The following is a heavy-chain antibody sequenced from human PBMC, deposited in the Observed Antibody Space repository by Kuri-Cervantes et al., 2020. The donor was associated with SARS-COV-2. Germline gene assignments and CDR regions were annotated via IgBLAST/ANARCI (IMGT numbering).Heavy chain of an antibody. Sequence: SETLSLTCTVSGGSISSYYWGWVRQPPGKGLEWMGSIYYSGSTYYNPSLKSRVTISVDTSTNQFSLKLSSVTAADTDVYYCARVGITIFGVGPPMGYWGQGTLVTVSS. CDR3: ARVGITIFGVGPPMGY. CDR2: IYYSGST. D-gene: IGHD3-3*01. V-gene: IGHV4-39*07. CDR1: GGSISSYY. J-gene: IGHJ4*02.